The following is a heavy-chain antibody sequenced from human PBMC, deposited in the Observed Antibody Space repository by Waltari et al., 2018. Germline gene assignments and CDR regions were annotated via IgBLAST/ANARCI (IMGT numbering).Heavy chain of an antibody. CDR3: AKEGGGDV. CDR1: GFTFSSYA. J-gene: IGHJ4*02. CDR2: IYSGGST. V-gene: IGHV3-23*03. D-gene: IGHD2-21*01. Sequence: EVQLLESGGGLVQPGGSLRLSCAASGFTFSSYAMSWVRQAPGKGLWWFSGIYSGGSTYYADSVKVRFTISRDNSKNTLYLQMNSLRAEDTAVYYCAKEGGGDVWGQGTLVTVSS.